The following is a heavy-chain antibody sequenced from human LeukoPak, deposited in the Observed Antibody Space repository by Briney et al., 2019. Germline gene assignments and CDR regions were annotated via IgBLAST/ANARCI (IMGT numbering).Heavy chain of an antibody. V-gene: IGHV3-48*04. J-gene: IGHJ3*02. Sequence: PGGSLRLSCAASGFTFSSYSMNWVRQAPGKGLEWVSYISSSSTIYYADSVKGRFTISRDNAKNSLYLQMNSLRAEDTAVYYCARDTSPSIAAVGYDAFDIWGQGTMDTVSS. CDR2: ISSSSTI. CDR3: ARDTSPSIAAVGYDAFDI. CDR1: GFTFSSYS. D-gene: IGHD6-13*01.